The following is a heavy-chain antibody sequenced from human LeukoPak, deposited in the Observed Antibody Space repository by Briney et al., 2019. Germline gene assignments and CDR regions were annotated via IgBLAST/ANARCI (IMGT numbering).Heavy chain of an antibody. CDR2: IHNSGTT. J-gene: IGHJ4*02. D-gene: IGHD3-10*01. CDR3: ARRYYYNLGSFPFDF. Sequence: PSETLSLTCAVSGGPFSGYFWSWIRQSSGKGLEWIGEIHNSGTTNYNPSLNSRVTISEDTSKNQFYLNPSSVTAADTAVYYCARRYYYNLGSFPFDFWGQGTQVTVSS. V-gene: IGHV4-34*01. CDR1: GGPFSGYF.